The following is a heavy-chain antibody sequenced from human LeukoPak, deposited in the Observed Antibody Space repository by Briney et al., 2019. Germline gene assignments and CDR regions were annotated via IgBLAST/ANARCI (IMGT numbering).Heavy chain of an antibody. CDR2: ISAYNGNT. V-gene: IGHV1-18*01. J-gene: IGHJ4*02. CDR3: AGDPYSSSQGNLDY. Sequence: ASVKVSCKASGYTFTSYGISWVRQAPGQGLEWMGWISAYNGNTNYAQKLQGRVTMTTDTSQSTAYMELRSLRSDDTAVYYCAGDPYSSSQGNLDYWGQGTLVTVSS. D-gene: IGHD6-13*01. CDR1: GYTFTSYG.